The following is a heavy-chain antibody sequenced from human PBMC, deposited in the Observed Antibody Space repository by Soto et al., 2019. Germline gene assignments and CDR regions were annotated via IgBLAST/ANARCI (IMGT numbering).Heavy chain of an antibody. CDR3: VKDARVDGHWVFAX. J-gene: IGHJ4*02. D-gene: IGHD2-15*01. CDR1: GFTFSTYS. V-gene: IGHV3-23*01. CDR2: IYGDGSGT. Sequence: HPGGSLRLSCAASGFTFSTYSMNWVRQAPGKGLEWVSGIYGDGSGTFYAGSVKGRFTISRDNSKNTLYLQMNSLRAEDTAVYYCVKDARVDGHWVFAXWAQGTLV.